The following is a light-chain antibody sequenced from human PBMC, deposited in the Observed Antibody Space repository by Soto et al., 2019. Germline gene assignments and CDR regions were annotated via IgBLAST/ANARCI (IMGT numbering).Light chain of an antibody. V-gene: IGKV3-15*01. CDR2: GAS. CDR1: QSVRNN. J-gene: IGKJ4*01. CDR3: QQYDNRPLT. Sequence: EIVVTQSPATLSVSPRERATLSCRASQSVRNNLAWYQQKSGQAPRLLIYGASTKANGIPARFSGSGSGTEFTLTIGSLQSEDFAVYYCQQYDNRPLTFGGGTK.